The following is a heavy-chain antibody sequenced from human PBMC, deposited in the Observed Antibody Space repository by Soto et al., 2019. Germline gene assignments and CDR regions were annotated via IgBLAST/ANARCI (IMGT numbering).Heavy chain of an antibody. CDR3: AREGLSYYDFWRGVFDY. D-gene: IGHD3-3*01. CDR1: GFTFSSYG. Sequence: QVQLVESGGGVVQPGRSLRLSCAASGFTFSSYGMHWVRQAPGKGLEWVAVIWYDGSNKYYADSVKGRFTISRDNSKNTRYRQMTSLRAEDRAVYYGAREGLSYYDFWRGVFDYWGQGTLVTVSS. J-gene: IGHJ4*02. V-gene: IGHV3-33*01. CDR2: IWYDGSNK.